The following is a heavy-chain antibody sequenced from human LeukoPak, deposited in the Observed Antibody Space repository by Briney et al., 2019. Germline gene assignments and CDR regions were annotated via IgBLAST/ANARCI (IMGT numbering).Heavy chain of an antibody. CDR2: ISDDGSNK. CDR1: GFTFSSYA. Sequence: PGRSLRLSCAASGFTFSSYAMHWVRQAPGKGLEWVAVISDDGSNKYYADSVKGRFTTSRDNSKNTLYLQMNSLRAEDTAVYYCARPPKAMIVVVNPFCDYWGQGTLVTVSS. CDR3: ARPPKAMIVVVNPFCDY. D-gene: IGHD3-22*01. J-gene: IGHJ4*02. V-gene: IGHV3-30*04.